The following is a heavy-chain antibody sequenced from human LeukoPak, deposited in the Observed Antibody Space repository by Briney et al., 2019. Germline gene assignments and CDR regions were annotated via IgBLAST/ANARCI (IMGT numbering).Heavy chain of an antibody. Sequence: QPGGSLRLSCAVSGFSVTNNYMSWARQAPGKGLEWVSVFYVGGATYYADSVKGRFTISRDNSENTLYLQMKSLRAEDTAVYYCARGDGYNFFDYWGQGTLVTVSS. J-gene: IGHJ4*02. D-gene: IGHD5-24*01. CDR1: GFSVTNNY. CDR3: ARGDGYNFFDY. V-gene: IGHV3-53*01. CDR2: FYVGGAT.